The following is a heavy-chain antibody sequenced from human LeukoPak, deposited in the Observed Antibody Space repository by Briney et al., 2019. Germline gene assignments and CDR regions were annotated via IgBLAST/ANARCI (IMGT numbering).Heavy chain of an antibody. J-gene: IGHJ1*01. Sequence: ASVKVSCKASGGSFSSYDISWVRQAPGQGLEWMGGRVPILGPTNLAQKFQGRLTITADESTSTAYMELNGLSVEDTAVYYCAREGPVGTDGFWGQGTLVTVSS. V-gene: IGHV1-69*13. CDR1: GGSFSSYD. CDR2: RVPILGPT. D-gene: IGHD5-24*01. CDR3: AREGPVGTDGF.